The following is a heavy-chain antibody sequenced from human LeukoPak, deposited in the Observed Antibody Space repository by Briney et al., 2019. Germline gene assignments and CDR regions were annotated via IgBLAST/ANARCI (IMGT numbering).Heavy chain of an antibody. CDR1: GGSISSSY. Sequence: SETLSLTCTVSGGSISSSYWSWLRQPPGKGLEWIGYIYYSGSTNYNPSLKSRVTISVDTSKNQFSLKLSSVTAADTAVYYCVRGHYDILTGYHNWFDPWGQGTLAAVSS. J-gene: IGHJ5*02. CDR2: IYYSGST. CDR3: VRGHYDILTGYHNWFDP. V-gene: IGHV4-59*01. D-gene: IGHD3-9*01.